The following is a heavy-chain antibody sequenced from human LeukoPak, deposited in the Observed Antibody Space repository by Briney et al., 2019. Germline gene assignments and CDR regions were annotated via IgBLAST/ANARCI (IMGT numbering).Heavy chain of an antibody. J-gene: IGHJ3*02. CDR1: GFTFDDYA. Sequence: GGSLRLSCAASGFTFDDYAMHWVRQAPGKGLEWVSGISWNSGSIGYADSVKGRFTISRDNAKNSLYLQMNSLRAEDTALYYCAKMDMVRGVIRMGAFDIWGQGTMVTVSS. V-gene: IGHV3-9*01. CDR2: ISWNSGSI. D-gene: IGHD3-10*01. CDR3: AKMDMVRGVIRMGAFDI.